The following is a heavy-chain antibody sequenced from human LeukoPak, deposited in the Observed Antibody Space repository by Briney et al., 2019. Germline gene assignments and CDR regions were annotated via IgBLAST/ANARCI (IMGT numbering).Heavy chain of an antibody. CDR1: GGSISSYY. D-gene: IGHD2-15*01. J-gene: IGHJ4*02. CDR2: IYYSGST. Sequence: SETLSLTCTVSGGSISSYYWSWIRQPPGKGLEWIGYIYYSGSTNYNPSLKSRVTISRDTSKNQFSLKVSSVTAADTAVYYCARDSPTAYCSGGTCYFDYWGQGTLVTVSS. V-gene: IGHV4-59*12. CDR3: ARDSPTAYCSGGTCYFDY.